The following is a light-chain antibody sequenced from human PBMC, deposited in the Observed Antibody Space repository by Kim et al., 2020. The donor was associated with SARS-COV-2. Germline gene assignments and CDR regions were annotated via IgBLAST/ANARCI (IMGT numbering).Light chain of an antibody. CDR3: VMYISSGIWV. CDR2: NKN. Sequence: GGTVTRTCGLTYGEGSSSYYPCRYQQTPGRAPPTLIYNKNPRSSGVPDRFAGSILGNKAALTITGAQADDESDYYCVMYISSGIWVFGGGTKLTVL. CDR1: YGEGSSSYY. J-gene: IGLJ3*02. V-gene: IGLV8-61*01.